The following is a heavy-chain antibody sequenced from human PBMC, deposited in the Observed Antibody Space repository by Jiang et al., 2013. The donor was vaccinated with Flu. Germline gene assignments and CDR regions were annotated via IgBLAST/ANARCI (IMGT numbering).Heavy chain of an antibody. V-gene: IGHV4-30-4*08. D-gene: IGHD6-13*01. CDR3: ARGVAAAGNVYFDS. Sequence: LVKPSQTLSLTCTVSGGSVGSDDYYWSWIRQPPGKGLEWIGYIFYSESTYYNPSLRSRVTTSIDTSKNQFSLKLSSVTAADTAMYFCARGVAAAGNVYFDSRGQGTLVTVSS. J-gene: IGHJ4*02. CDR2: IFYSEST. CDR1: GGSVGSDDYY.